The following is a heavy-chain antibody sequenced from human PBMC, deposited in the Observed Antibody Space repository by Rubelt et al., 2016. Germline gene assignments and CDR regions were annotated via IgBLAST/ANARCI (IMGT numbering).Heavy chain of an antibody. J-gene: IGHJ4*02. Sequence: QVQLQQWGAGLLKPSETLSLTCAVYGGSFSGYYWSWIRQSPGKGLEWIGEINHSGSTNYNPSLNSRVTISVDTSKNQFSLKVRSVTAADTAVYYCARDNYYGWRYFDYWGQGTLVTVSS. CDR1: GGSFSGYY. V-gene: IGHV4-34*01. D-gene: IGHD3-10*01. CDR3: ARDNYYGWRYFDY. CDR2: INHSGST.